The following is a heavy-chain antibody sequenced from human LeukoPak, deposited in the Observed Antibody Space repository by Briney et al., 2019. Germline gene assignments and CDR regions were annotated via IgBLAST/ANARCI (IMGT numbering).Heavy chain of an antibody. CDR2: ISLAGGNK. Sequence: GGSLRLSCAASGFIFSTYAMYWVRQAPSRGLEWVAVISLAGGNKYYAGSVKGRFTISRDNSKNTLYLQMNSLRAEDTAVYYCAVHHDYSKYGYYYGMDVWGQGTPVTVSS. D-gene: IGHD4-11*01. CDR3: AVHHDYSKYGYYYGMDV. CDR1: GFIFSTYA. V-gene: IGHV3-30-3*01. J-gene: IGHJ6*02.